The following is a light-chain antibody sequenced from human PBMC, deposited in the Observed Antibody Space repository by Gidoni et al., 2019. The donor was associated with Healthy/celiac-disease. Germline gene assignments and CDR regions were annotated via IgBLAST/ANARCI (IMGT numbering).Light chain of an antibody. V-gene: IGKV3-11*01. CDR1: QSVSSS. CDR3: QQRSNWPLT. J-gene: IGKJ4*01. CDR2: DAS. Sequence: EIGLTQSPATLSLSPGERATLSCRASQSVSSSLAWYQQKPGQAPRLLIYDASNRATGIPARFSGSGSGTDFSLTISSLAPEDFAVYFCQQRSNWPLTFGGGTKVEIK.